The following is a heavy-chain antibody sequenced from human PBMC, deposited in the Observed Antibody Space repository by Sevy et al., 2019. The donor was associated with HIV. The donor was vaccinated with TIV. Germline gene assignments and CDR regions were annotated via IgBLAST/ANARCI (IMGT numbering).Heavy chain of an antibody. CDR2: ISWNSGSI. Sequence: GGSLRLSCAASGFTFDDYAMHWVRQAPGKGLEWVSGISWNSGSIGYADSVKGRFTIFRDNAKNSLYLQMNSLRAEDMALYYCAKDSSSGGRGAFDIWGQGTMVTVSS. D-gene: IGHD6-13*01. J-gene: IGHJ3*02. CDR1: GFTFDDYA. CDR3: AKDSSSGGRGAFDI. V-gene: IGHV3-9*03.